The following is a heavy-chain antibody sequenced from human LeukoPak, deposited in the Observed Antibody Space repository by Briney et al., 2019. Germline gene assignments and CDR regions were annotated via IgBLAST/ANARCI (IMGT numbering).Heavy chain of an antibody. D-gene: IGHD6-13*01. V-gene: IGHV1-18*01. CDR3: ARGSVAAAFSPADY. Sequence: ASVKVSYKASGYTFTSYGISWVRQAPGQGLEWMGWISAYNGNTNYAQKLQGRVTMTADTSTSTAYMELRSLRSDDTAVYYCARGSVAAAFSPADYWGQGTLVTVSS. J-gene: IGHJ4*02. CDR1: GYTFTSYG. CDR2: ISAYNGNT.